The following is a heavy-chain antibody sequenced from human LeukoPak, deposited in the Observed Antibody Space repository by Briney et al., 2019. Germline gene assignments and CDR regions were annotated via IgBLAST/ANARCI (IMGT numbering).Heavy chain of an antibody. D-gene: IGHD3-9*01. CDR3: ARGCKKRRYCDWLLPFDY. CDR2: INHSGST. Sequence: PSETLSLTCAVYGGSFSGYYWSWIRQPPGKGLEWIGEINHSGSTNYNPSLKSRVTISVDTSKNQFSLKLSSMTAADTAVYYCARGCKKRRYCDWLLPFDYWGQGTLVTVSS. CDR1: GGSFSGYY. J-gene: IGHJ4*02. V-gene: IGHV4-34*01.